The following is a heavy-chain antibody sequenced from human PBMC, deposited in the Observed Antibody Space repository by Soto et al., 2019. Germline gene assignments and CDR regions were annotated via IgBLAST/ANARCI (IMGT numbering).Heavy chain of an antibody. D-gene: IGHD3-22*01. J-gene: IGHJ4*02. CDR1: GGSISSGGYS. Sequence: SETLSLTCAVSGGSISSGGYSWSWIRQPPGKGLEWIGYIYHSGSTYYNPSLKSRVTISVDRSKNQFSLKLSSVTAADTAVYYCARFYYDSSGYTFDYWGQGTLVTVSS. V-gene: IGHV4-30-2*01. CDR3: ARFYYDSSGYTFDY. CDR2: IYHSGST.